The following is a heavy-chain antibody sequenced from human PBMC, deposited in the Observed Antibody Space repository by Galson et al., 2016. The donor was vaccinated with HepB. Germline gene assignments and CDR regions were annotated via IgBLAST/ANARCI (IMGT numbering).Heavy chain of an antibody. CDR2: VYYNGNT. CDR3: ARGYSYGHALD. Sequence: SETLSLTCIVSGGSISGDSWSWIRQPPGKGLEWIGYVYYNGNTNYNPSLKSRVSISIDTSKERFSLNLTSVTAAATAVYYCARGYSYGHALDWGQGALAAVSS. D-gene: IGHD5-18*01. V-gene: IGHV4-59*01. J-gene: IGHJ1*01. CDR1: GGSISGDS.